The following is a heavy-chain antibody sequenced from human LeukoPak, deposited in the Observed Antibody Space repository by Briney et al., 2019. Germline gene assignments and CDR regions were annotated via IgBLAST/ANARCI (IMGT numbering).Heavy chain of an antibody. J-gene: IGHJ6*02. CDR1: KLNFDDYG. Sequence: GGSLRLSCAASKLNFDDYGMHWVRQAPGKGLEWVSYITWNGGSTYYADSVKGRFTISRDNSKDSLYLQMNSLRVEDTALYYCAKDRPFPYGMDVWGQGTMVTVSS. CDR2: ITWNGGST. CDR3: AKDRPFPYGMDV. V-gene: IGHV3-43D*03.